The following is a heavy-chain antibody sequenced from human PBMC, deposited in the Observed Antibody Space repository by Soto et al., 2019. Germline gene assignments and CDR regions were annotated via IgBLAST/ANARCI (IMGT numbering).Heavy chain of an antibody. D-gene: IGHD6-19*01. Sequence: EVQLLESGGGLVQPGGSLRLSCGASGFTFSSYWMHWVRQAPGKGLVWVSRVNTDESRTSYADSVKGRFTISRDNAKNTLYLQMNSLRAEDTAVYYCARVLNGQWYFDYWGQGTQVTVSS. V-gene: IGHV3-74*01. J-gene: IGHJ4*02. CDR1: GFTFSSYW. CDR2: VNTDESRT. CDR3: ARVLNGQWYFDY.